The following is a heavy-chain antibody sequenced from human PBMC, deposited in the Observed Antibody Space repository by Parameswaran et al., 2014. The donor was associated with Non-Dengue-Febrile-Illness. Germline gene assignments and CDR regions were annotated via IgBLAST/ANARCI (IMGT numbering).Heavy chain of an antibody. D-gene: IGHD3-16*01. Sequence: WVRQAPGQGLEWMGGIIPIFGTTNYAQRFQGTVTITADESTSTAYMEMSSLTSEDTAVYYCARHLYGPGGGMDVWGQGTTVTVSS. CDR3: ARHLYGPGGGMDV. J-gene: IGHJ6*02. CDR2: IIPIFGTT. V-gene: IGHV1-69*01.